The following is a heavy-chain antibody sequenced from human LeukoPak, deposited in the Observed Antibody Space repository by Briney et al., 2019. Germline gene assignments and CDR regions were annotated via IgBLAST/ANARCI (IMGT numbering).Heavy chain of an antibody. CDR1: GFTFTTNS. CDR2: ISGRTGAT. Sequence: GSLRLSCAASGFTFTTNSMSWVRQAPGKGLEWVSAISGRTGATYYADSEKGRFTISRDNSKSTLYLQMDSLRAEDTAVYYCAKCGNSGCHLIDYWGQGTLVTVSS. J-gene: IGHJ4*02. V-gene: IGHV3-23*01. D-gene: IGHD5-12*01. CDR3: AKCGNSGCHLIDY.